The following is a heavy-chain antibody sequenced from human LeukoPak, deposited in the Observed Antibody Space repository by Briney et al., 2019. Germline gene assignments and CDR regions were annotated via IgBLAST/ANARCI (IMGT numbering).Heavy chain of an antibody. CDR3: ARRYGSGRSYYFDY. CDR2: IYPGDSDT. CDR1: GYSFTSYW. J-gene: IGHJ4*02. V-gene: IGHV5-51*01. D-gene: IGHD3-10*01. Sequence: GGSLQISCKGSGYSFTSYWIGWVRQMPGKGLAWMGIIYPGDSDTRYSPSFQGQVTISADKSISTASLQWSSLKASDTAMYYCARRYGSGRSYYFDYWGQGTLVTVSS.